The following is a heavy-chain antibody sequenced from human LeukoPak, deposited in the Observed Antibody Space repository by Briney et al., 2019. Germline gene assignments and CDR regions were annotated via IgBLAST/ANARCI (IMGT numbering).Heavy chain of an antibody. Sequence: PGGSLRLSCAASGFTFSSYVMNWVRQAPGKGLELVSYISHTGTTIYYADSVKGRFTISRDSAKNSLFLQMNSLRAEDTAVYYCARDGTSPMSNYYYAMDVSGQGTTVTVSS. D-gene: IGHD5/OR15-5a*01. V-gene: IGHV3-48*03. J-gene: IGHJ6*02. CDR2: ISHTGTTI. CDR3: ARDGTSPMSNYYYAMDV. CDR1: GFTFSSYV.